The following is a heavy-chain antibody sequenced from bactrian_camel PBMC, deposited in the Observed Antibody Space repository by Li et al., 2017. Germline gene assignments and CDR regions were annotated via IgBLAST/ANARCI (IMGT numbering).Heavy chain of an antibody. J-gene: IGHJ4*01. V-gene: IGHV3S61*01. CDR3: AADRELRDDAGWTTGDILRAAFAY. CDR2: IDNRDRIA. CDR1: NYPYKYRF. D-gene: IGHD1*01. Sequence: HVQLVESGGGSVQAGGSLKLSCVASNYPYKYRFMAWFRQAPGRKREGIAGIDNRDRIAYADSVKGRFVLTRDDSKDTLYLQMTDLKPDDSAMYYCAADRELRDDAGWTTGDILRAAFAYWGQGTQVTVS.